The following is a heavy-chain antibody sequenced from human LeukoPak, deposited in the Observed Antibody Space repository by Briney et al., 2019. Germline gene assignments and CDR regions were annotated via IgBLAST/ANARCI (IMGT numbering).Heavy chain of an antibody. CDR2: IYYSGST. J-gene: IGHJ4*02. CDR1: GGSISSSSYY. V-gene: IGHV4-39*01. CDR3: ARHVTVLRYFDWLLDYFDY. Sequence: SETLSLTCTVSGGSISSSSYYWGWIRQPPGKGLEWIGSIYYSGSTYYNPSLKSRVTISVDTSKNQFSLKLSSVTAADTAVYYCARHVTVLRYFDWLLDYFDYWGQGTLVTVSS. D-gene: IGHD3-9*01.